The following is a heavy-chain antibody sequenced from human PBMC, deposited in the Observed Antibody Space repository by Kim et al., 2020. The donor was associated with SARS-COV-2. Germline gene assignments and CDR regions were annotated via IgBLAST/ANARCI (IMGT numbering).Heavy chain of an antibody. V-gene: IGHV3-73*01. Sequence: KSYATAYGASVKGRFTIARDDSENTAYLQMNSLETGDTAVYYCCAVIPGANWGQGTLVTVSS. CDR3: CAVIPGAN. D-gene: IGHD2-21*02. CDR2: KSYAT. J-gene: IGHJ4*02.